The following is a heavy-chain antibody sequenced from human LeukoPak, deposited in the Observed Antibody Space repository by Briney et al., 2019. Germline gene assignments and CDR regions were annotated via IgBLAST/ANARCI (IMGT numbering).Heavy chain of an antibody. CDR2: INHSGST. V-gene: IGHV4-34*01. CDR3: ASLVVPAARGFDP. D-gene: IGHD2-2*01. Sequence: ASETLSLTCSVSGASISSHYWSWIRQPPGKGLEWIGEINHSGSTNYNPSLKSRVTISVDTSKNQFSLKLSSVTAADTAVYYCASLVVPAARGFDPWGQGTLVTVSS. CDR1: GASISSHY. J-gene: IGHJ5*02.